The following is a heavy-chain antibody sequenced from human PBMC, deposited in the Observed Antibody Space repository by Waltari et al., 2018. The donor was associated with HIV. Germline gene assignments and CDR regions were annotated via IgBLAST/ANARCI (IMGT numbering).Heavy chain of an antibody. CDR3: ARREGFALDM. V-gene: IGHV1-18*03. J-gene: IGHJ3*02. CDR2: INTYNGNT. CDR1: GYSFPSYD. Sequence: QVHLVQSGTEVKKPGASVKVSCKTSGYSFPSYDISWVRQAPGQGLEWMGWINTYNGNTNYAEKFQGRLTLTTDTSTTTVYMELESLRFDDMAFYYCARREGFALDMWGQGTLVTVSS.